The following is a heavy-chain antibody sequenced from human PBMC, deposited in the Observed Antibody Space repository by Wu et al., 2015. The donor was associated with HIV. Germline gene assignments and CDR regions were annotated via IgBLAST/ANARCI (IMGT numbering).Heavy chain of an antibody. Sequence: QVQLVQSGAEVKKPGASVKVSCKASGYTFTSYGISWVRQAPGQGLEWMGWISAYNGNTNYAQKLQGRVTMTTDTSTSTAYMELRSLRSDDTALYYCAREVTAGLDGDLRDYWGQGTLLTVSS. CDR1: GYTFTSYG. V-gene: IGHV1-18*01. CDR3: AREVTAGLDGDLRDY. D-gene: IGHD4-17*01. CDR2: ISAYNGNT. J-gene: IGHJ4*02.